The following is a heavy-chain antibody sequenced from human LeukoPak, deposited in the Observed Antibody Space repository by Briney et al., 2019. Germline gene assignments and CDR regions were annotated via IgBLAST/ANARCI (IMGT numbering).Heavy chain of an antibody. Sequence: ASVKVSCKVSGHTLTEVSMHWVRQAPGKGLEWMGGYNPEDRETTYAQKFQSRPTMTEDTSADTVYMELSSLRSEDTAVYYCATDTFEYWGQGTQVTASS. CDR2: YNPEDRET. J-gene: IGHJ4*02. V-gene: IGHV1-24*01. CDR1: GHTLTEVS. CDR3: ATDTFEY.